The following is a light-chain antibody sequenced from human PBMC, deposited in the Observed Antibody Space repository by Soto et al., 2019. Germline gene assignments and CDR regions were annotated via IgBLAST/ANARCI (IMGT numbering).Light chain of an antibody. Sequence: ILITQSPATLSVSPGERATLSCRASQSVSNNLAWYQQKPGQAPRLLIYDASTRATGIPARFSGSGSGTEVTLTISGLQSEDFAVYYCQQYNNWPPWTFGQGTKVEIK. V-gene: IGKV3-15*01. J-gene: IGKJ1*01. CDR1: QSVSNN. CDR3: QQYNNWPPWT. CDR2: DAS.